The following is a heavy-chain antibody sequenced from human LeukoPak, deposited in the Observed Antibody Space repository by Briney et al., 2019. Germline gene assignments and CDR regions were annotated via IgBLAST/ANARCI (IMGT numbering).Heavy chain of an antibody. Sequence: SVKVSCKASGGTFSSYAISWVRQAPGQGLEWMGGIIPIFGTANYAQKFQGRVTITADESTSTAYMELSSLRSEDTAVYYCARGGSIVVVIAATYYFDYWGQGTLVTVSS. CDR1: GGTFSSYA. J-gene: IGHJ4*02. CDR3: ARGGSIVVVIAATYYFDY. CDR2: IIPIFGTA. D-gene: IGHD2-15*01. V-gene: IGHV1-69*13.